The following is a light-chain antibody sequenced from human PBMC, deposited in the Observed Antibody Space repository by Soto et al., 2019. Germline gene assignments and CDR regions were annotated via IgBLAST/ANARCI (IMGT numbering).Light chain of an antibody. J-gene: IGKJ1*01. Sequence: EIVLTQSPGTVSLSPGERATLSCRASQSVSSNYLAWYQQKPGQAPRLLIYGASSVATGIPDRFSGSGSGTDFTLTISRLEPEDFAVYYCQQYGSSRWTFGQGTKVDIK. CDR2: GAS. CDR1: QSVSSNY. CDR3: QQYGSSRWT. V-gene: IGKV3-20*01.